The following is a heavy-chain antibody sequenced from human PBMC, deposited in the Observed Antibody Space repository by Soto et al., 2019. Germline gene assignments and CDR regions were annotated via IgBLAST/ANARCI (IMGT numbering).Heavy chain of an antibody. J-gene: IGHJ1*01. Sequence: PGESLKISCESSGYTFANYWIGWVRLVPGKGLEWVAIIYPSHSRSLYSPSFQGQVTISADKSISTAYLQWTSLKASDTAIYYCSKFKYSTSVRYLQHWGQGTPVTVSS. V-gene: IGHV5-51*01. CDR2: IYPSHSRS. CDR3: SKFKYSTSVRYLQH. D-gene: IGHD6-6*01. CDR1: GYTFANYW.